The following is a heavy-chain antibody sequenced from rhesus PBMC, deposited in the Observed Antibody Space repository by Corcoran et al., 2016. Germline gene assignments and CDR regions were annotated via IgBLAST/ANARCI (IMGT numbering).Heavy chain of an antibody. D-gene: IGHD6-25*01. J-gene: IGHJ4*01. CDR1: GGSISSHY. CDR2: ISGSGGST. CDR3: ARDDIAAAFDY. Sequence: QLQLQESGPGLLKPSETLSLTCAVSGGSISSHYCNWIRQPPGKGLEWIGRISGSGGSTDYNPSLKSRVTISTDTSKNQFSLKLSSVTAADTAVYYCARDDIAAAFDYWGQGVLVTVSS. V-gene: IGHV4-173*01.